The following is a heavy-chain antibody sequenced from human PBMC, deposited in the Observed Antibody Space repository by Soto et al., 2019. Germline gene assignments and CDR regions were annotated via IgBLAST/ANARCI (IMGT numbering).Heavy chain of an antibody. CDR2: INPNNGVT. V-gene: IGHV1-2*02. CDR3: AAAAIPVAGRHPDF. CDR1: GYMFTGFY. D-gene: IGHD6-19*01. J-gene: IGHJ4*02. Sequence: QVQLVQSGAEVKRPGASVKVSCKASGYMFTGFYLHWVRQAPGQGLEWMGWINPNNGVTTYAKNFQGRVTMTRDSSISTAYMELCSLRSDDTAVYFCAAAAIPVAGRHPDFWGQGTVVTVS.